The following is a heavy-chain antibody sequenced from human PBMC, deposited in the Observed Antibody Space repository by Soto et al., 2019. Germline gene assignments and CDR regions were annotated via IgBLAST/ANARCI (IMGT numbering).Heavy chain of an antibody. CDR2: VSWNSDEI. J-gene: IGHJ4*02. V-gene: IGHV3-9*01. D-gene: IGHD5-12*01. CDR1: GFTFEDFA. Sequence: EEQLVESGGGLVQPGRSLRLSCAASGFTFEDFAMHWVRQVPGKGLEWVSGVSWNSDEIDYADSVKGRFTISRDNAKNSLFLQLNSLRPEDTAYYYCVKDRIASVATSKPGVYYFDSWGQGTLVTVSS. CDR3: VKDRIASVATSKPGVYYFDS.